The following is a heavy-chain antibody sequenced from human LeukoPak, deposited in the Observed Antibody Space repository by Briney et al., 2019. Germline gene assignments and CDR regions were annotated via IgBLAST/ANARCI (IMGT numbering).Heavy chain of an antibody. V-gene: IGHV3-7*04. D-gene: IGHD6-19*01. CDR3: ARTVPQWLVQGAFDY. J-gene: IGHJ4*02. Sequence: DSVRGRFTISRYNAKNSLYLQMNSLRAEDTAVYFCARTVPQWLVQGAFDYWGQGTLVTVSS.